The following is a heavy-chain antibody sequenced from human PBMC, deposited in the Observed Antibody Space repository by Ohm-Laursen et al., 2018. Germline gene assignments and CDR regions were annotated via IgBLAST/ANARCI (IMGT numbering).Heavy chain of an antibody. J-gene: IGHJ5*02. CDR2: ISVSGIT. CDR3: ARGLWWFDP. CDR1: GDSVSSGLYY. V-gene: IGHV4-61*01. Sequence: SDTLSLTCTVSGDSVSSGLYYWSWIRQPPGKGLEWIGYISVSGITNYNPSLKSRVTISVDTSKNHLSLKLSSVTAADTALYYCARGLWWFDPWGQGTLVTVSS.